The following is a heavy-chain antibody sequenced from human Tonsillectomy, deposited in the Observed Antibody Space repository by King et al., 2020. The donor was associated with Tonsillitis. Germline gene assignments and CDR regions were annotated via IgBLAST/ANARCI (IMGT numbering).Heavy chain of an antibody. J-gene: IGHJ4*02. CDR3: VGHVRLVWSPRTVGPPHY. D-gene: IGHD3-3*01. V-gene: IGHV4-39*01. CDR2: IYYTGGT. CDR1: GGSISSNSYY. Sequence: QLQESGPGLVKPSETLSLTCTVSGGSISSNSYYWGWIRQPPGKGLEWIGNIYYTGGTYYNSSLKSRVTISVDTSKNQFSLKLTSVTAADTAIYYCVGHVRLVWSPRTVGPPHYWGQGPLVTVSS.